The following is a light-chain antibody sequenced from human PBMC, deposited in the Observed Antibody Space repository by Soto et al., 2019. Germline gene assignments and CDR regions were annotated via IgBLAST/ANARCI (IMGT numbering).Light chain of an antibody. CDR2: DVT. J-gene: IGLJ3*02. CDR3: CSYAGSYTLV. Sequence: QSALTQPRSVSGSPGQSVTISCGGTSSDDGAYNWVSWYQQHPGKVPKLIIYDVTRRPSGVPDRFSGSKSGNTASLTISGLQADDEADYYCCSYAGSYTLVFGGGTKVTVL. CDR1: SSDDGAYNW. V-gene: IGLV2-11*01.